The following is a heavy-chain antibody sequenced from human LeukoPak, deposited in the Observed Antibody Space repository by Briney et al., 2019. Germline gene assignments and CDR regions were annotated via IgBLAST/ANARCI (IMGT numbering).Heavy chain of an antibody. CDR3: ARQGAKNHYGFWSGYGYYYYYMDV. V-gene: IGHV4-38-2*01. CDR2: IYHSGST. D-gene: IGHD3-3*01. Sequence: SETLSLTCAVSGYSISSGSYWGWIRQPPGKGLEWFGSIYHSGSTHYNPSLKSRVTISVDTSKNQFSLRLSSVTATDTAMFYCARQGAKNHYGFWSGYGYYYYYMDVWGKGTTVTVSS. J-gene: IGHJ6*03. CDR1: GYSISSGSY.